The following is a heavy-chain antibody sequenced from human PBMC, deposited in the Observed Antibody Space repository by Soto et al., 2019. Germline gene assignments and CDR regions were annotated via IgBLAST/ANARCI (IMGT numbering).Heavy chain of an antibody. CDR2: IIPKFGTT. CDR1: GGTFSTYP. V-gene: IGHV1-69*01. CDR3: ARRASNSTGWYIRFDP. Sequence: QVQLVQSGAEVKKPGSSVKVSCKVSGGTFSTYPINWVRQAPGQGLEFMGGIIPKFGTTNYAQKFRGTVMITADESTSTAYMELNNLRSEDTAVYYCARRASNSTGWYIRFDPWGQGTLVTVSS. D-gene: IGHD6-19*01. J-gene: IGHJ5*02.